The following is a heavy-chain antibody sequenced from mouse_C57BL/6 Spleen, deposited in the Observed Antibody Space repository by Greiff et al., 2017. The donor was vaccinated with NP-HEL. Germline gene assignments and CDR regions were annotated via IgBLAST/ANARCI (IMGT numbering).Heavy chain of an antibody. CDR2: ISSGSSTI. CDR3: ARRDNPGYFDY. D-gene: IGHD3-3*01. J-gene: IGHJ2*01. Sequence: DVQLQESGGGLVKPGGSLKLSCAASGFTFSDYGMHWVRQAPEKGLEWVAYISSGSSTIYYADTVKGRFTISRDNAKNTLFLQMTSLRSEDTAMYYCARRDNPGYFDYWGQGTTLTVSS. V-gene: IGHV5-17*01. CDR1: GFTFSDYG.